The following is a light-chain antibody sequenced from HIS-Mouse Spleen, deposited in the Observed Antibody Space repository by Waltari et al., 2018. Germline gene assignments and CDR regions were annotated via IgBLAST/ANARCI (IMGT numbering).Light chain of an antibody. Sequence: QSALTQPASVSGSPGQSITISCTGTSSDVGGYNYVSWYQQHPGKAPKLMIYEVSNRPSRVSNRFSGSKSGNTASLTISGLQAEDEADYYCSSYTSSSTFFGTGTKVTVL. J-gene: IGLJ1*01. CDR3: SSYTSSSTF. CDR2: EVS. CDR1: SSDVGGYNY. V-gene: IGLV2-14*01.